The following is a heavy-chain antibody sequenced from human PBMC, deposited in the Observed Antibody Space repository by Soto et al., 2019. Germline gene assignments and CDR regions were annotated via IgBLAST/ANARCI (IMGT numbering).Heavy chain of an antibody. Sequence: ASVKVSCKASGYTFTDYYIHWVRQAPVQGLQWMGWINPNSGGTNYAQTFQGRVSMTRDTAISTVYLHLSNLRSDDTAVYCCATPTVHFAPPDYLDSWGQGTLVTLSS. CDR3: ATPTVHFAPPDYLDS. CDR2: INPNSGGT. CDR1: GYTFTDYY. D-gene: IGHD4-17*01. J-gene: IGHJ4*02. V-gene: IGHV1-2*02.